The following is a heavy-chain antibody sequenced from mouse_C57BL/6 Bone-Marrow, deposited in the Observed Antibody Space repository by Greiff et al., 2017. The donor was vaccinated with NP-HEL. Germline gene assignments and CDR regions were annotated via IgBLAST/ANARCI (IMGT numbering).Heavy chain of an antibody. D-gene: IGHD1-1*01. J-gene: IGHJ1*03. Sequence: VQLQQSGAELVKPGASVKMSCKASGYTFTSYWITWVKQRPGQGLEWIGDIYPGSGSTNYNEKFKSKATLTVDTSSSTAYMQLSSLTSEDSAVYYCARDGCFYYGSSPWYFDVWGTGTTVTVSS. CDR2: IYPGSGST. V-gene: IGHV1-55*01. CDR3: ARDGCFYYGSSPWYFDV. CDR1: GYTFTSYW.